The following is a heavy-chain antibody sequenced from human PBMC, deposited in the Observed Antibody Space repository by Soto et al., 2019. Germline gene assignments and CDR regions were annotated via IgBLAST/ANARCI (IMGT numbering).Heavy chain of an antibody. CDR2: VNQDGGEK. V-gene: IGHV3-7*01. Sequence: EVQLVESGGGLVQPGGSLRLSCAASGFTFSSYWMSWVRQAPGKGLEWVANVNQDGGEKFYVGSVKGRFTISRDNAMNSLYLQMNSLRAEDTAVYCCARGRPVPYWGQGTLVTVSS. D-gene: IGHD3-10*01. J-gene: IGHJ4*02. CDR3: ARGRPVPY. CDR1: GFTFSSYW.